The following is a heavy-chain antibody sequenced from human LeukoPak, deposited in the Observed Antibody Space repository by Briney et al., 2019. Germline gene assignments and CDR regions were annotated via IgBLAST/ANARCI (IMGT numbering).Heavy chain of an antibody. D-gene: IGHD5-18*01. CDR1: GSTFSDHY. V-gene: IGHV3-72*01. J-gene: IGHJ4*02. Sequence: PGGSLRLSCAASGSTFSDHYMDWVRQAPGKGLEWIGRTPQKANSYTTEYAASVKGRFTISRDDSKNSLYLQMNSLETEDTAVYYCARVMSVDTAVLDYWGQGTLVTVSS. CDR3: ARVMSVDTAVLDY. CDR2: TPQKANSYTT.